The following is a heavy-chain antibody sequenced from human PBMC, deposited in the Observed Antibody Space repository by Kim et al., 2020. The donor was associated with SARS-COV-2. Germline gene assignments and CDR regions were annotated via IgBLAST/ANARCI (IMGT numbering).Heavy chain of an antibody. CDR3: AKDLSPLGLRPYYYYGMDV. CDR2: ISGSGGST. V-gene: IGHV3-23*01. J-gene: IGHJ6*02. D-gene: IGHD4-17*01. Sequence: GGSLRLSCAASGFTFSSYAMSWVRQAPGKGLEWVSAISGSGGSTYYADSVKGRFTISRDNSKNTLYLQMNSLRAEDTAVYYCAKDLSPLGLRPYYYYGMDVWGQGTTVTVSS. CDR1: GFTFSSYA.